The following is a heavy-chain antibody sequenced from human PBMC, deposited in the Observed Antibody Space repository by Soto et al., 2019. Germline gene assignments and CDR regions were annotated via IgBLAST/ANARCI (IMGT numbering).Heavy chain of an antibody. Sequence: QVHLVQSGAEVKKPGASVKVSCQASGYAFTTYGITWVRQAPGQGLEWMGWISAHNGNTNYAQKLQGRVTVTRDTSTSPAYMELRSLRSDETAVYYCARGRYGDYWGQGALVTVSS. CDR1: GYAFTTYG. CDR2: ISAHNGNT. CDR3: ARGRYGDY. J-gene: IGHJ4*02. V-gene: IGHV1-18*01. D-gene: IGHD1-1*01.